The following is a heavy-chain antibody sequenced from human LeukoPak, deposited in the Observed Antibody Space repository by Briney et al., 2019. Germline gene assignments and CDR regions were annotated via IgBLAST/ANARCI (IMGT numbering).Heavy chain of an antibody. V-gene: IGHV3-9*01. Sequence: GRSLRLSCAASGFTFDDYAMHWVRQAPGKGLEWVSGISWNSGSIGYADSVKGRFTISRDNAKNSLYLQMNSLRAEDTALYYCAKLSGPWISNGDSTYFDYWGQGTLVTVSS. D-gene: IGHD4-17*01. CDR2: ISWNSGSI. J-gene: IGHJ4*02. CDR1: GFTFDDYA. CDR3: AKLSGPWISNGDSTYFDY.